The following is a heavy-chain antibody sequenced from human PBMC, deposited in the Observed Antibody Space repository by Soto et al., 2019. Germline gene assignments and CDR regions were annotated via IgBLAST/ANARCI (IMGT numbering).Heavy chain of an antibody. CDR3: ARHGNPDWLHKEENYCYGMDV. CDR2: IYPGDSDT. D-gene: IGHD3-9*01. J-gene: IGHJ6*02. CDR1: GYSFTSYW. V-gene: IGHV5-51*01. Sequence: GESLKISCKGSGYSFTSYWIGWVRQMPGRGLEWMGIIYPGDSDTRYSPSFQGQVTISADKSISTAYLQWSSLKASDTAMYYCARHGNPDWLHKEENYCYGMDVWGQGTTVTVSS.